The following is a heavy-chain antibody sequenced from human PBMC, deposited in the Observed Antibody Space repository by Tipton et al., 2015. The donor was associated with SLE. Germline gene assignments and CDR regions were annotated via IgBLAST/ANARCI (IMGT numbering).Heavy chain of an antibody. CDR1: GFTFSSYW. CDR3: ARGGYGDCLDY. V-gene: IGHV3-74*01. D-gene: IGHD4-17*01. J-gene: IGHJ4*02. CDR2: INSDGSST. Sequence: SLRLSCAASGFTFSSYWMHWVRQAPGKGLVWVSRINSDGSSTSYADSVKGRFTISRDNAKNTLYLQMNSLRAEDTAVYYCARGGYGDCLDYWGQGTLVTVSS.